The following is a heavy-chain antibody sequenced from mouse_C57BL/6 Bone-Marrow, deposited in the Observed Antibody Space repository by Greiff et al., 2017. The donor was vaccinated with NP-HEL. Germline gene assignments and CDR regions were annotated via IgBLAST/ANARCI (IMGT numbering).Heavy chain of an antibody. CDR1: GYSFTDYN. CDR2: INPNYGTT. V-gene: IGHV1-39*01. CDR3: AREGIYYGYPIDGAMDY. J-gene: IGHJ4*01. Sequence: EVQLKESGPELVKPGASVKISCKASGYSFTDYNMNWVKQSNGKSLEWIGVINPNYGTTSYNQKFKGKATLTVDQSSSTAYMQLNSLTSEDSSVYYCAREGIYYGYPIDGAMDYWGQGTSVTVSS. D-gene: IGHD2-2*01.